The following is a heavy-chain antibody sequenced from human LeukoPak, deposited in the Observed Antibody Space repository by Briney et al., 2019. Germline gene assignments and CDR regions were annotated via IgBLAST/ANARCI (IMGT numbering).Heavy chain of an antibody. V-gene: IGHV3-7*03. CDR1: GFTFSNYW. J-gene: IGHJ4*02. CDR3: ARAPGDPPNY. Sequence: GGSLRLSCAASGFTFSNYWMSWVRQAPGKGLEWVANIKQDGSEKYHVDSVKGRFTISRGNAKNSLYLQMNSLRAEDTAMYYCARAPGDPPNYWGQGTLVTVSS. CDR2: IKQDGSEK. D-gene: IGHD4-17*01.